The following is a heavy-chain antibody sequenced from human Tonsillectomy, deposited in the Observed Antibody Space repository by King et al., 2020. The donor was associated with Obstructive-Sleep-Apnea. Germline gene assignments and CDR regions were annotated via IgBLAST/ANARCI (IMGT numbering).Heavy chain of an antibody. V-gene: IGHV4-39*01. J-gene: IGHJ4*02. CDR1: GGSITSSSYY. D-gene: IGHD3-10*01. CDR2: IYYSGST. Sequence: QLQESGPGLVKPSETLSLTCTVSGGSITSSSYYWGWIRQPPGTGLEWLGTIYYSGSTYCNPSLKSRVTISVDTSKNQFFLKLNSVTAADTAVYYCARPASRFLESSGDWGQGTLVTVSS. CDR3: ARPASRFLESSGD.